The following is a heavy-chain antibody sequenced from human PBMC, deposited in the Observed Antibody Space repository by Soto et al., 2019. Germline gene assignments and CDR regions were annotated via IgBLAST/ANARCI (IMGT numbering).Heavy chain of an antibody. V-gene: IGHV3-30*03. D-gene: IGHD3-10*01. CDR2: ISYDGSNK. CDR3: ASLITMVRGVPFDY. J-gene: IGHJ4*02. CDR1: GFTFSSYG. Sequence: LRLSCAASGFTFSSYGMHWVRQAPGKGLEWMAVISYDGSNKYYADSVKGRFTVSRDNSKNTLYLQMNSLRAEDTAVYYCASLITMVRGVPFDYWGLGTLVTVSS.